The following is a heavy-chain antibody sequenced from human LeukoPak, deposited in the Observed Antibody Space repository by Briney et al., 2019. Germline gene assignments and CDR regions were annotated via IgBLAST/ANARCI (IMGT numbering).Heavy chain of an antibody. CDR1: GGSFTGTPDY. V-gene: IGHV4-39*01. CDR2: VYYSGST. D-gene: IGHD3-10*02. J-gene: IGHJ4*02. CDR3: ARNVSAGYFDY. Sequence: PSETLSLTCSVSGGSFTGTPDYWAWIRQPPGKGLEWIGSVYYSGSTSYSPSLKSRVTISVDRSKNQFSLRLNSVTGADTAVYYCARNVSAGYFDYWSQGTLVTVSS.